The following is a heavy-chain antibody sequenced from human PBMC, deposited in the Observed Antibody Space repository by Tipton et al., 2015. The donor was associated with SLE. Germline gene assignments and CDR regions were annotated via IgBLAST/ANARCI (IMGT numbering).Heavy chain of an antibody. J-gene: IGHJ6*02. CDR1: GFTFSSYW. CDR2: INEDGSIT. Sequence: SLRLSCAASGFTFSSYWMHWVRQAPGKGLVWVSRINEDGSITSYEESVKGRFTISRDNAKNSLYLQMNSLRAEDTALYYCAKDGGEQWLYYYGMDVWGQGTTVTVSS. CDR3: AKDGGEQWLYYYGMDV. D-gene: IGHD6-19*01. V-gene: IGHV3-74*01.